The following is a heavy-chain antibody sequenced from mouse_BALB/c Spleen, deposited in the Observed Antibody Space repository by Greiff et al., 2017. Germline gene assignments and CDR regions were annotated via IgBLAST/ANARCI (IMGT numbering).Heavy chain of an antibody. CDR3: ARGDYRYVYAMDY. CDR1: GYSFTGYF. Sequence: VQLQQSGPELVKPGASVKISCKASGYSFTGYFMNWVMQSHGKSLEWIGRINPYNGDTFYNQKFKGKATLTVDKSSSTAHMELRSLASEDSAVYYCARGDYRYVYAMDYWGQGTSVTVSS. V-gene: IGHV1-20*02. CDR2: INPYNGDT. D-gene: IGHD2-14*01. J-gene: IGHJ4*01.